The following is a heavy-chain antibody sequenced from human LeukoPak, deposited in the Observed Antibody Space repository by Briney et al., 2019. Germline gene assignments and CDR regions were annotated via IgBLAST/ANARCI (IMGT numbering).Heavy chain of an antibody. J-gene: IGHJ4*02. V-gene: IGHV3-30-3*01. D-gene: IGHD3-22*01. Sequence: GGSLRLSCAASGFTFSTYAMSWVRQAPGKGLEWVAVISYDGSNKYYADSVKGRFTISRDNSKNTLYLQMNSLRAEDTAVYYCARVAYYYDSSGYYPDFDYWGQGTLVTVSS. CDR2: ISYDGSNK. CDR1: GFTFSTYA. CDR3: ARVAYYYDSSGYYPDFDY.